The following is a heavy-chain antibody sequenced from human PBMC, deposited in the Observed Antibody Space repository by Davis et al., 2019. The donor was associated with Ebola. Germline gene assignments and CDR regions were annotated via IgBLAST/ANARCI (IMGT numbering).Heavy chain of an antibody. CDR1: GYTFTSYD. CDR3: ARSYSSSYGVDY. J-gene: IGHJ4*02. D-gene: IGHD6-6*01. V-gene: IGHV1-8*01. Sequence: ASVKVSCKASGYTFTSYDINWVRQATGQGLEWMGWMNPNSGNTGYAQKFQGRVTMTRDTSTSTVYMELSSLRSEDTAVYYCARSYSSSYGVDYWGQGTLVTVSS. CDR2: MNPNSGNT.